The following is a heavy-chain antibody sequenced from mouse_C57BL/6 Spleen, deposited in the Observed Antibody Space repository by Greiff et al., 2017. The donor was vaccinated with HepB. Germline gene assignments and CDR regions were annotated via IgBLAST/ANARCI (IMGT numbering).Heavy chain of an antibody. CDR3: ARSVYYYGSSSWYFDV. CDR2: IYPGGGYT. V-gene: IGHV1-63*01. CDR1: GYTFTNYW. D-gene: IGHD1-1*01. J-gene: IGHJ1*03. Sequence: VQLQQSGAELVRPGTSVKMSCKASGYTFTNYWIGWAKQRPGHGLEWIGDIYPGGGYTNYNEKFKGKATLTADKSSSTAYMQFSSLTSEDSALYYCARSVYYYGSSSWYFDVWGTGTTVTVSS.